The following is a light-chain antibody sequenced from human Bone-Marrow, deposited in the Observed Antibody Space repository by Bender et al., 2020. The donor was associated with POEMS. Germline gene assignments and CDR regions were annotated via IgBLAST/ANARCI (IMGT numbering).Light chain of an antibody. CDR1: ALPKKY. CDR3: HMWDNSNDHWV. CDR2: EDS. J-gene: IGLJ3*02. Sequence: SYELTQPPSVSVSPGQTARITCSGDALPKKYAYWYQQKSGQAPVLVIYEDSKRPSGIPERFSGSNSGNTATLTISRVEAGDEADYYCHMWDNSNDHWVFGGGTKLTVL. V-gene: IGLV3-10*01.